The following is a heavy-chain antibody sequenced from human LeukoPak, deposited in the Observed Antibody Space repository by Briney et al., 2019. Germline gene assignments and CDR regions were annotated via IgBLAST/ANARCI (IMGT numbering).Heavy chain of an antibody. CDR3: ARDGPLYSSSSTRRNYFDY. Sequence: SQTLSLTCTVSSGSISSGGYYWSWIRQHPGKGLEWIGYIYYSGSTYYNPSLKSRVTISVDTSKNQFSLKLSSVTAADTAVYYCARDGPLYSSSSTRRNYFDYWGQGTLVTVSS. J-gene: IGHJ4*02. CDR1: SGSISSGGYY. CDR2: IYYSGST. V-gene: IGHV4-31*03. D-gene: IGHD6-6*01.